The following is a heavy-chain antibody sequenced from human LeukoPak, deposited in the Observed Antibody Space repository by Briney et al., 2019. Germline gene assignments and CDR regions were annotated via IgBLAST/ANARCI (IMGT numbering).Heavy chain of an antibody. CDR2: IYHSGST. D-gene: IGHD3-3*01. Sequence: PSETLSLTCTVSGGSISSGGYYWSWIRQPPGKGLEWIGYIYHSGSTYYNPSLKSRVTISVDRSKNQFSLKLSSVTAADTAVYYCARDGGILGVGNFDCWGQGTLVTVSS. V-gene: IGHV4-30-2*01. CDR3: ARDGGILGVGNFDC. CDR1: GGSISSGGYY. J-gene: IGHJ4*02.